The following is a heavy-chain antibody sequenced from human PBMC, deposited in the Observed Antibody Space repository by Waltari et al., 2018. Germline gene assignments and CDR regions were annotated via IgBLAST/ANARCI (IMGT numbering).Heavy chain of an antibody. CDR3: AKDLYSSGAFDY. CDR1: GFTFDDYA. V-gene: IGHV3-9*01. J-gene: IGHJ4*02. D-gene: IGHD6-19*01. CDR2: ISWNSGSI. Sequence: EVQLVESGGGLVQPGRSLRLSCAASGFTFDDYAMHWARQAPGKGLEWVSGISWNSGSIGYADSVKGRFTISRDNAKNSLYLQMNSLRAEDTALYYCAKDLYSSGAFDYWGQGTLVTVSS.